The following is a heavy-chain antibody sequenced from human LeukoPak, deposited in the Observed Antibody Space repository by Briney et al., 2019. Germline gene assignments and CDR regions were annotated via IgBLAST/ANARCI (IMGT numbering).Heavy chain of an antibody. J-gene: IGHJ3*02. CDR2: IYHSGST. V-gene: IGHV4-38-2*02. CDR3: AKSNGYGLIDI. CDR1: GYSISSGYY. D-gene: IGHD3-22*01. Sequence: SETLSLTCTVSGYSISSGYYWGWIRQPPGKGLQWIGSIYHSGSTYYSPSLKSRVTISLDTSRNQFSLKLNSVTAADTAVYYCAKSNGYGLIDIWGQGTMVTVSS.